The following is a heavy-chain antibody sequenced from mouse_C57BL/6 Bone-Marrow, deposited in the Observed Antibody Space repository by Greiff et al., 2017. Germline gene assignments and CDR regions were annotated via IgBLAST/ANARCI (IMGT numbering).Heavy chain of an antibody. CDR1: GYTFTSYW. V-gene: IGHV1-55*01. J-gene: IGHJ4*01. CDR3: ARGNLLPRAMDY. Sequence: VQLQQPGAELVKPGASVKMSCKASGYTFTSYWITWVKQRPGQGLEWIGDIYPGSGCTNYNEKFKSKATLTVDTSSSTAYMQLSSLTSEDSAAYYCARGNLLPRAMDYWGQGTSVTVSS. CDR2: IYPGSGCT.